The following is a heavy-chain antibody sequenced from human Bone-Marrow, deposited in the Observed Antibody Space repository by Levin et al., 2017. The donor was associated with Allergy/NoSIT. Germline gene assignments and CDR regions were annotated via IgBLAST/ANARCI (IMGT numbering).Heavy chain of an antibody. CDR1: GGSFSGYY. CDR3: ARGSPLGANWFDP. Sequence: SETLSLTCAVYGGSFSGYYWSWIRQPPGKGLEWIGEINHSGSTNYNASLKSRVTISVDTSKNQFSLKLTSVTAADTAVYYCARGSPLGANWFDPWAREPWSPSPQ. CDR2: INHSGST. J-gene: IGHJ5*02. V-gene: IGHV4-34*01.